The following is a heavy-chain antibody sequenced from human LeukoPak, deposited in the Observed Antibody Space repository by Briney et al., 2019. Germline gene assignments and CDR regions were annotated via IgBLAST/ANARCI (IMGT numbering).Heavy chain of an antibody. CDR2: IYSGGST. CDR1: GFTVSSNY. D-gene: IGHD4-17*01. CDR3: ARGHDYGDYSENWFDP. V-gene: IGHV3-53*01. Sequence: PGGSLRLSCAASGFTVSSNYMSWVRQAPGKGLEWVSVIYSGGSTYYADSVKGRFTISRDNAKNSLYLQMNSLRAEDTAVYYCARGHDYGDYSENWFDPWGQGTLVTVSS. J-gene: IGHJ5*02.